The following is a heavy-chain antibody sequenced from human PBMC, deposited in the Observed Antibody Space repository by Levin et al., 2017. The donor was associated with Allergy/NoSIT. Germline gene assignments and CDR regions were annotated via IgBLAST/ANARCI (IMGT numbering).Heavy chain of an antibody. D-gene: IGHD6-13*01. CDR3: ARFAVTFTYSSSWWGGYYFDY. V-gene: IGHV1-69*01. CDR2: IIPIFGTA. CDR1: GGTFSSYA. J-gene: IGHJ4*02. Sequence: KISCKASGGTFSSYAISWVRQAPGQGLEWMGGIIPIFGTANYAQKFQGRVTITADESTSTAYMELSSLRSEDTAVYYCARFAVTFTYSSSWWGGYYFDYWGQGTLVTVSS.